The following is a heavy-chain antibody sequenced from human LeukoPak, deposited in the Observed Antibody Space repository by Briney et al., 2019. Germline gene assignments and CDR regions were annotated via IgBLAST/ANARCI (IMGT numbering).Heavy chain of an antibody. Sequence: RPGGSLRLSCAASGFTFSSYGMHWVRQAPGKGLEWVAVISYDGSNNYYADSVQGRFTISRDNFKNTLYLQMDSLRVEDTAVYYCAKDMYDILTGYDIGRDNWFDPWGQGTLVSVSS. J-gene: IGHJ5*02. D-gene: IGHD3-9*01. CDR1: GFTFSSYG. V-gene: IGHV3-30*18. CDR3: AKDMYDILTGYDIGRDNWFDP. CDR2: ISYDGSNN.